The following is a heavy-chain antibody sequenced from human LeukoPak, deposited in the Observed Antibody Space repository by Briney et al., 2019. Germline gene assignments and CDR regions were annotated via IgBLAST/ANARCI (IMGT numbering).Heavy chain of an antibody. J-gene: IGHJ4*02. V-gene: IGHV1-18*01. CDR3: ARVIYDILTDQTYYFDY. D-gene: IGHD3-9*01. CDR2: ISAYNGNT. Sequence: GASVKVSCKASGYTFTSYGISWVRQAPGQGLEWMGWISAYNGNTNYAQKLQGRVTMTTDTPTSTAYMELRSLRSDDTAVYYCARVIYDILTDQTYYFDYWGQGTLVTVSS. CDR1: GYTFTSYG.